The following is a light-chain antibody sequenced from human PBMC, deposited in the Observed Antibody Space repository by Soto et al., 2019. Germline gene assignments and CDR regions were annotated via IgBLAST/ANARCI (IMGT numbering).Light chain of an antibody. CDR2: GNS. V-gene: IGLV1-40*01. Sequence: QPVLTQPPSVSGAPGQRVTISCTGSSSNIGAGYDVHWYQQLPGTAPKLLIYGNSNRPSGVPDRFSGSKSGTSASLAITGLRAGDGAGFYCQSYDSSLEGVFGGGTKVTVL. CDR1: SSNIGAGYD. CDR3: QSYDSSLEGV. J-gene: IGLJ3*02.